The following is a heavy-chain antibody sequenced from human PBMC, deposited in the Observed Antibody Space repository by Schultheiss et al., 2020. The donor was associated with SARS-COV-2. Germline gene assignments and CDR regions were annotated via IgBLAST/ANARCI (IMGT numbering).Heavy chain of an antibody. CDR2: ISSNGGST. CDR1: GFTFSSYA. CDR3: ARSTRAGDFDY. V-gene: IGHV3-64D*06. D-gene: IGHD6-13*01. Sequence: GESLKISCSASGFTFSSYAMHWVRQAPGKGLEYVSAISSNGGSTYYADSVKGRFTISRDNSKNTLYLQMSSLRAEDTAVYYCARSTRAGDFDYWGQGTLVTVSS. J-gene: IGHJ4*02.